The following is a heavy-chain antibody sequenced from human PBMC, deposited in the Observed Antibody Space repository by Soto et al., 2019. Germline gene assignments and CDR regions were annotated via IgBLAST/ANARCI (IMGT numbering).Heavy chain of an antibody. CDR1: GFPFSSTD. CDR3: AKNSGWFNT. J-gene: IGHJ5*02. V-gene: IGHV3-23*01. Sequence: VGSLRLSCAASGFPFSSTDMTWVRQAPGKGLDWVSTIDGSGGTTYYADSVKGRFTISRDNSMNTVYLQMNSLRADDTALYYCAKNSGWFNTWGQGALVTVSS. D-gene: IGHD3-10*01. CDR2: IDGSGGTT.